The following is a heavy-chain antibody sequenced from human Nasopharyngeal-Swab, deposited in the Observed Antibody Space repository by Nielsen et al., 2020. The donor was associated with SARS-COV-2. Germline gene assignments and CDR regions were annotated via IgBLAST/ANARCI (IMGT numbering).Heavy chain of an antibody. CDR3: AKDLISELDYPY. J-gene: IGHJ4*02. D-gene: IGHD1-1*01. Sequence: GGSLRLSCAASGFTFSDYYMSWIRQAPGKGLEWVAVISYDGSNKYYADSVKGRFTISRDNSKNTLYLQMNSLRAEDTAVYYCAKDLISELDYPYWGQGTLVTVSS. V-gene: IGHV3-30*18. CDR1: GFTFSDYY. CDR2: ISYDGSNK.